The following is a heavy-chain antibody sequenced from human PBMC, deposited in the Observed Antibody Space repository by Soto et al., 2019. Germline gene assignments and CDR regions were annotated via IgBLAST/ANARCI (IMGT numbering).Heavy chain of an antibody. CDR1: GGTFSSYA. V-gene: IGHV1-69*13. Sequence: SVKVSCKASGGTFSSYAISWVRQAPGQGLEWMGGIIPIFGTANYAQKFQGRVTITADESTSTAYMELSSLRSEDTAVYYCARTPFFYYDSSGYSYFNWFDPWGRGTLVTVSS. CDR3: ARTPFFYYDSSGYSYFNWFDP. CDR2: IIPIFGTA. D-gene: IGHD3-22*01. J-gene: IGHJ5*02.